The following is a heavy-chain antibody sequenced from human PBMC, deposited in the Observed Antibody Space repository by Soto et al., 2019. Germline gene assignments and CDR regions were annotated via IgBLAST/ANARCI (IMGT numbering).Heavy chain of an antibody. CDR2: IIPIFGTA. V-gene: IGHV1-69*06. J-gene: IGHJ4*02. CDR1: GGTSSSYD. D-gene: IGHD3-22*01. CDR3: ATRINYYDSSIFDY. Sequence: SVKVSCKACGGTSSSYDISWVRQAPGQGLEWMGGIIPIFGTANYGQKFQGRVTITADKSTSTAYMELSSLRSEDTAVYYCATRINYYDSSIFDYWGQGTLVTVSS.